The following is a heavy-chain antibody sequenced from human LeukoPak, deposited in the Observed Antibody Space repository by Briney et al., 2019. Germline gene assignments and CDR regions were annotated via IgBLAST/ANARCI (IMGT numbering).Heavy chain of an antibody. D-gene: IGHD4-23*01. V-gene: IGHV4-59*08. CDR1: GDSLSRSS. CDR2: MFYGGTT. J-gene: IGHJ2*01. Sequence: SETLSLTCTVSGDSLSRSSWSWIRQSPGGGLEWIGYMFYGGTTNHNPSLKGRVTMSMVTSKDQFSLSLSSVTAADTAVYFCVRHWVHDFGGSDWYFDLWGRGILVTVSS. CDR3: VRHWVHDFGGSDWYFDL.